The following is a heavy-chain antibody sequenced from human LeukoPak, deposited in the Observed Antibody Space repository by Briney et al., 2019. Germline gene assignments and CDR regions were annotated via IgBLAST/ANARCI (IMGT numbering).Heavy chain of an antibody. Sequence: SETLSLTCTVSGGSISSYYWSWIRQPPGKGLEWIGYIYYSGSTNYNPSLKSRVTISVDTSRNQFSLKLRSVTAADTALYFCARDGGLVVPDAPAAFDVWGPGTLVAVS. V-gene: IGHV4-59*12. D-gene: IGHD2-2*01. CDR2: IYYSGST. CDR3: ARDGGLVVPDAPAAFDV. CDR1: GGSISSYY. J-gene: IGHJ3*01.